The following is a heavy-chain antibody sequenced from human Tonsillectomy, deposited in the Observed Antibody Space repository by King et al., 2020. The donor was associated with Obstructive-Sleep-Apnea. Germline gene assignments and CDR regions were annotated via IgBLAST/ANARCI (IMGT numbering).Heavy chain of an antibody. D-gene: IGHD2-8*01. Sequence: VQLVESGGGLVQPGRSLRLSCAASGFTFDNYAMHWVRQAPGKGLEWVSGISWNSVSINYADSVKGRFTISRDNAKNSLYLQMNSLRAEDTALYYCAKDIGVWDTWFDPWGQGTLVTVSS. CDR3: AKDIGVWDTWFDP. V-gene: IGHV3-9*01. J-gene: IGHJ5*02. CDR2: ISWNSVSI. CDR1: GFTFDNYA.